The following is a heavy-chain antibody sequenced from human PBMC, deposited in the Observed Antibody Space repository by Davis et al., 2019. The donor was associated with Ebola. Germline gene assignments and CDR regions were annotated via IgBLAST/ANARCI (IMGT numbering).Heavy chain of an antibody. CDR1: GGSFSGYY. D-gene: IGHD6-19*01. J-gene: IGHJ6*02. CDR2: IYYSGST. Sequence: MPSETLSLTCAVYGGSFSGYYWSWIRQPPGKGLEWIGYIYYSGSTNYNPSLKSRVTISVDTSKNQFSLKLSSVTAADTAVYYCARQVIEQWLIRSYYYYYGMDVWGQGTTVTVSS. CDR3: ARQVIEQWLIRSYYYYYGMDV. V-gene: IGHV4-59*01.